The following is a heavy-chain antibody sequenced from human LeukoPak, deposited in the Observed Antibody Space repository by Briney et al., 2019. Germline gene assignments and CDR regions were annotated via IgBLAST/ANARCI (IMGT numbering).Heavy chain of an antibody. J-gene: IGHJ6*02. Sequence: MPSETLSLTCTVSGGSISSGGYYWSWIRQHPGKGLEWIGYIYYSGSTYYNPSLKSRVTISVDTSENQFSLKLSSVTAADTAVYYCARDFFWSGYPIMDVWGQGTTVTVSS. CDR1: GGSISSGGYY. CDR2: IYYSGST. D-gene: IGHD3-3*01. CDR3: ARDFFWSGYPIMDV. V-gene: IGHV4-31*03.